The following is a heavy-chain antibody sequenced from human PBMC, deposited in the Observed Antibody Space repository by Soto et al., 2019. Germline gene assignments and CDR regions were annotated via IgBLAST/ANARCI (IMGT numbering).Heavy chain of an antibody. Sequence: EVQLVESGGGLVQPGGSLRLSCAASGFTFSNYWMHWVRQAPGKGLVWVSRINSDGSSTSYADSVKGRFTISRDNAKNTLYLQMNSLSVEDTAVYYRAPRPSGAGMNWYFDLWGRGTLVSVSS. CDR1: GFTFSNYW. CDR3: APRPSGAGMNWYFDL. J-gene: IGHJ2*01. V-gene: IGHV3-74*01. D-gene: IGHD6-19*01. CDR2: INSDGSST.